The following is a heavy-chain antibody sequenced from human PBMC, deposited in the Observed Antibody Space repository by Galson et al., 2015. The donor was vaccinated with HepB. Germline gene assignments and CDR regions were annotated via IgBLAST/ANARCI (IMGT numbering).Heavy chain of an antibody. CDR2: IIPIFGTA. CDR1: GGTFSSYA. J-gene: IGHJ3*02. CDR3: ARGIEWELRPDAFEI. Sequence: SVKVSCKASGGTFSSYAISWVRQAPGQGLEWMGGIIPIFGTANYAQKFQGRVTITADKSTSTAYMELSSLRSEDTAVYYCARGIEWELRPDAFEIWGQGTMVTVSS. V-gene: IGHV1-69*06. D-gene: IGHD1-26*01.